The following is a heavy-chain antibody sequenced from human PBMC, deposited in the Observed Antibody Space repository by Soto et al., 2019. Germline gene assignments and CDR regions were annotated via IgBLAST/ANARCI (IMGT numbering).Heavy chain of an antibody. CDR3: ARDGTGIIDY. Sequence: GGSLRLSCAASGFNFSSYSMNWVRQAPGKGLEWVSCIGSGSSYIYYADSVKGRFTISRDNAKNSLYLQMKSLRAEDTAVYYCARDGTGIIDYWGQGTLVTVSS. D-gene: IGHD2-21*02. J-gene: IGHJ4*02. CDR1: GFNFSSYS. CDR2: IGSGSSYI. V-gene: IGHV3-21*01.